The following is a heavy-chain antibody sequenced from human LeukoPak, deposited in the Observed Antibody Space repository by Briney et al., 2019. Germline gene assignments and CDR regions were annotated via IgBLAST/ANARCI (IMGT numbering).Heavy chain of an antibody. J-gene: IGHJ3*01. Sequence: PSETLSLTCTVSGGSISSGDYFWSWIRQPPGKGLEWIGYIYYSGSAYYNPSLKSRVTISVDTSKNQFSLKLSPVTAADTAVYYCARDPHYHDRSGSFVWGQGTMVTVFS. CDR3: ARDPHYHDRSGSFV. CDR1: GGSISSGDYF. CDR2: IYYSGSA. V-gene: IGHV4-30-4*08. D-gene: IGHD3-22*01.